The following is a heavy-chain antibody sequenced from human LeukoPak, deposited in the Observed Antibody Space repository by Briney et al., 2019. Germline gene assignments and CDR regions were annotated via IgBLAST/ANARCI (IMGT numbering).Heavy chain of an antibody. Sequence: PSETLSLTCAVYGGSFSGYYWSWIRQPPGKGLEWIGEINHSGSTNYNPSLKSRVTISVDTSKNQFSLKLSSVTAADTAVYYCARVNSSSWYNWFDPWGQGTLATVSS. CDR2: INHSGST. J-gene: IGHJ5*02. D-gene: IGHD6-13*01. CDR1: GGSFSGYY. V-gene: IGHV4-34*01. CDR3: ARVNSSSWYNWFDP.